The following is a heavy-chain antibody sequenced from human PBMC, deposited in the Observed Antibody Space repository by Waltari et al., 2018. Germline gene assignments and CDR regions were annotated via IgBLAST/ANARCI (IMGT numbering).Heavy chain of an antibody. Sequence: QLQLQESGPGLVKPSETLSLACTVSGVSISSSDYYWGWIRQPPGKGLEWIGSIYYSGSTYYNPSLKSRVTISLDTSKNQFSLKLSSVTAADTAVYYCTRDAPPPGVSGSYAAVDYWGQGSLVIVSS. D-gene: IGHD3-16*01. J-gene: IGHJ4*02. CDR1: GVSISSSDYY. V-gene: IGHV4-39*07. CDR3: TRDAPPPGVSGSYAAVDY. CDR2: IYYSGST.